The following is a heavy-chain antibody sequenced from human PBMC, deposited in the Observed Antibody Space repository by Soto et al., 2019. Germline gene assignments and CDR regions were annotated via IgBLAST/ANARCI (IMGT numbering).Heavy chain of an antibody. Sequence: PXGSRKIFWNCSGYGFTSYWIGLVRQMPGKGLEWVGIIYPGESDTRYSPSFQGQVTISADKSISAAYLQWSSLKASDTAMYYCARQGSAYYDFWSGYYRSAFDIWGQGTMVTVSS. CDR2: IYPGESDT. CDR1: GYGFTSYW. J-gene: IGHJ3*02. CDR3: ARQGSAYYDFWSGYYRSAFDI. V-gene: IGHV5-51*01. D-gene: IGHD3-3*01.